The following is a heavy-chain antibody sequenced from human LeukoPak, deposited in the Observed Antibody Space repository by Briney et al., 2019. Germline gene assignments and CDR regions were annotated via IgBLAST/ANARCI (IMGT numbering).Heavy chain of an antibody. J-gene: IGHJ4*02. D-gene: IGHD1-26*01. CDR1: GYSFTSYW. Sequence: GESLKISRKGSGYSFTSYWIGWVRQMPGKGLEWMGIIYPGDSDTRYSPSFQGQVTISADKSISTAYLQWGSLKASDTAMYYCARGSGSYHTAYMNWGQGSLVTVSS. CDR3: ARGSGSYHTAYMN. V-gene: IGHV5-51*01. CDR2: IYPGDSDT.